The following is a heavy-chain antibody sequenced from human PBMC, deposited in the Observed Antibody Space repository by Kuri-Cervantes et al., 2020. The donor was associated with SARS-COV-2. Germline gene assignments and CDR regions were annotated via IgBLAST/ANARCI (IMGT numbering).Heavy chain of an antibody. D-gene: IGHD3-10*01. V-gene: IGHV1-3*01. J-gene: IGHJ5*02. CDR3: ARDLIPLVRGVMGNWFDP. CDR2: INAGNSNT. CDR1: GYTFTSYA. Sequence: ASVNVSCKASGYTFTSYAMHLVRQAPGQRLEWMGWINAGNSNTKYSQKFQGRVTITRDTSASTAYMELSILRSEDTAVYYCARDLIPLVRGVMGNWFDPWGHGTLVTVSS.